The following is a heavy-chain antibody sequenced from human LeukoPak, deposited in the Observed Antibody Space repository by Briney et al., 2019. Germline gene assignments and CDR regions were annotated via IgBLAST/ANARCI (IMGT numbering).Heavy chain of an antibody. CDR3: ATGVHGITAAGDYYFDY. CDR2: IYHSGST. Sequence: SETLSLTCTVSGYSISSGYYWGWIRQPPGKGLEWIGSIYHSGSTYYNPSLKSRVTISVDTSKNQFSLKLSSVTAADTAVYYCATGVHGITAAGDYYFDYWGQGTLVTVSS. D-gene: IGHD6-13*01. V-gene: IGHV4-38-2*02. CDR1: GYSISSGYY. J-gene: IGHJ4*02.